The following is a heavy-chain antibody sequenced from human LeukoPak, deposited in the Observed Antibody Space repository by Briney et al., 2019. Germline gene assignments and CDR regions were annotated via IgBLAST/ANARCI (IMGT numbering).Heavy chain of an antibody. V-gene: IGHV4-31*03. CDR2: IHYSGGT. CDR1: GGSISSGGYY. D-gene: IGHD5-12*01. Sequence: SETLSLTCTVSGGSISSGGYYWSWIRQHPGKGPEWIGNIHYSGGTYGNPSLKSRAAMSVDTSKNQFSLRLTSVTAADTAVHYCARDQGGYGSFDNWGQGTLVTVSS. CDR3: ARDQGGYGSFDN. J-gene: IGHJ4*02.